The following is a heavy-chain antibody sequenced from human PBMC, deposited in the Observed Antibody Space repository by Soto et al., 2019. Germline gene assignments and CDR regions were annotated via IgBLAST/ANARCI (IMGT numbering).Heavy chain of an antibody. D-gene: IGHD3-10*01. CDR1: GYTFTGYY. J-gene: IGHJ6*03. CDR2: INPNSGGT. Sequence: ASVKVSCKASGYTFTGYYMHWVRQAPGQGLEWMGWINPNSGGTNYAQKFQGRVTMTRDTSISTAYMELSRLRSDDTAVYHCARDRSGAMVRGYYYYYMDVWGKGTTVTVSS. V-gene: IGHV1-2*02. CDR3: ARDRSGAMVRGYYYYYMDV.